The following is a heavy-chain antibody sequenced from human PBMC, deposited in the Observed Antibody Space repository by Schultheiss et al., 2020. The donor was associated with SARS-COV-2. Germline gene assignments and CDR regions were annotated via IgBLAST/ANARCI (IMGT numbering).Heavy chain of an antibody. V-gene: IGHV3-23*01. CDR3: AKGVGPLRDFWSGYSSSYYYYYMDV. J-gene: IGHJ6*03. CDR1: GFTFSSYA. CDR2: VSGSGGST. D-gene: IGHD3-3*01. Sequence: GESLKISCAASGFTFSSYAMSWVRQAPGKGLEWVSVVSGSGGSTYYADSVKGRFTISRDNSKNTLYLQMNSLRAEDTAVYYCAKGVGPLRDFWSGYSSSYYYYYMDVWGKGTTVTVSS.